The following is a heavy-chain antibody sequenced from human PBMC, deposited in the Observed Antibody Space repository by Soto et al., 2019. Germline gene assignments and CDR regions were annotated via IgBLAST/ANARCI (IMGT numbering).Heavy chain of an antibody. Sequence: QVQLQESGPGLVKPSQTLSLTCTVAGGSISSGGYYWSWIRQHPGKGLEWIGYIYYSGSTYYNPSLKSGVTISVDTSKNQFSLKPSSVTAADTAVYYCARDLRIAAAQRFDPWGQGTLVTVSS. CDR2: IYYSGST. CDR3: ARDLRIAAAQRFDP. J-gene: IGHJ5*02. V-gene: IGHV4-31*03. CDR1: GGSISSGGYY. D-gene: IGHD6-13*01.